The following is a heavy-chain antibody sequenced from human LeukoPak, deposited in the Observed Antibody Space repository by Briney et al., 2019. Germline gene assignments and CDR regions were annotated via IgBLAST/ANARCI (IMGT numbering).Heavy chain of an antibody. D-gene: IGHD3-10*01. Sequence: GGSLRLSCAASGFTFSSYDMHWVRQAPGKGLEWVTVISYDGSNKYYADSVKGRFTISRDNSKNTLYLQMNSLRAEDTAVYYCARGPMIRYGSGSYWALDFDYWGQGTLVTVSS. CDR2: ISYDGSNK. J-gene: IGHJ4*02. CDR3: ARGPMIRYGSGSYWALDFDY. V-gene: IGHV3-30-3*01. CDR1: GFTFSSYD.